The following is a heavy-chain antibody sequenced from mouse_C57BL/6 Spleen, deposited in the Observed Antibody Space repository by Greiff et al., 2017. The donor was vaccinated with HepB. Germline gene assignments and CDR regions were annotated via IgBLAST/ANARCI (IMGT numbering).Heavy chain of an antibody. J-gene: IGHJ1*03. CDR2: IYPRSGNT. V-gene: IGHV1-81*01. CDR3: ARWEHYGNYDWYFDV. CDR1: GYTFTSYG. D-gene: IGHD2-1*01. Sequence: LQESGAELARPGASVKLSCKASGYTFTSYGISWVKQRTGQGLEWIGEIYPRSGNTYYNEKFKGKATLTADKSSSTAYMELRSLTSEDSAVYFCARWEHYGNYDWYFDVWGTGTTVTVSS.